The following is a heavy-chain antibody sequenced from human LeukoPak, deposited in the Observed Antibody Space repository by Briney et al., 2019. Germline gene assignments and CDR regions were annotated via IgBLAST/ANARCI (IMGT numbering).Heavy chain of an antibody. V-gene: IGHV1-3*04. J-gene: IGHJ1*01. CDR1: GYTFTNYG. CDR3: ARVPIDDASRHYYPH. D-gene: IGHD3-10*01. Sequence: ASVKVACQTSGYTFTNYGMHWVRQTPRQSPEGMGWINTCNGNTKSSQKFQDRVTLTTDTSASTAYMELNSLSSEDTAVYYCARVPIDDASRHYYPHWGQGTLVTVSS. CDR2: INTCNGNT.